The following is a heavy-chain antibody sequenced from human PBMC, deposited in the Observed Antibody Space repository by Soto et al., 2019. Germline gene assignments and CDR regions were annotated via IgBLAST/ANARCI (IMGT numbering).Heavy chain of an antibody. J-gene: IGHJ6*03. CDR1: GFTFSDYY. D-gene: IGHD3-3*01. CDR2: ISSSGSTI. CDR3: ARRGAICGVARADYDYYYYMDV. V-gene: IGHV3-11*01. Sequence: QVQLVESGGGLVKPGGSLRLSCAASGFTFSDYYMSWIRQAPGKGLEWVSYISSSGSTIYYADSVKGRFTISRDNAKNPLYLQMNSLRAEDTAVYYCARRGAICGVARADYDYYYYMDVWGKGTTVTVSS.